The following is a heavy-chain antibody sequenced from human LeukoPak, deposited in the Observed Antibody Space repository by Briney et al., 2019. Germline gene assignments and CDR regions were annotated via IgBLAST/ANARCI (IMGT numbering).Heavy chain of an antibody. CDR2: IRYDGSNK. CDR3: ARGTGYSSSWYFYYYYYYMDV. V-gene: IGHV3-30*02. Sequence: GGSLRLSCAASGFTFSSYGMHWVRQAPGKGLEWVAFIRYDGSNKYYADSVKGRFTISRDNSKNTLYLQMNSLRAEDTAVYYCARGTGYSSSWYFYYYYYYMDVWGKGTTVTISS. D-gene: IGHD6-13*01. CDR1: GFTFSSYG. J-gene: IGHJ6*03.